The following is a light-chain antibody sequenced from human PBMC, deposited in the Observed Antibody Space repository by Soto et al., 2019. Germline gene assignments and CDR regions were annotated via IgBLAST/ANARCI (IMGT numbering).Light chain of an antibody. J-gene: IGKJ4*01. V-gene: IGKV3-15*01. Sequence: EIVMTQSPATLSVSPGERATLSCRASQSVSSNLAWYQQKPGQAPRLLSYGASTRATGIPDRFSGSGSGTEFTLTISSLQSEDFAIYYCQQYNNWPPLTFGGGTKVEIK. CDR3: QQYNNWPPLT. CDR1: QSVSSN. CDR2: GAS.